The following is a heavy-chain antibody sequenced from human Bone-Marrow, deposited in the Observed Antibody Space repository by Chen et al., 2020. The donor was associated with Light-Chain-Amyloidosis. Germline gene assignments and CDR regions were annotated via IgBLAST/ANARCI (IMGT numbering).Heavy chain of an antibody. CDR2: IYYSGST. D-gene: IGHD6-13*01. CDR3: ARQTGIAAAGTPPHAFDI. Sequence: QLQLQESGPGLVKPSETLSLTCTVAGGSISSSSYYWGWIRQPPGKGLERIGSIYYSGSTYYNPSLKSRVTISVDTSKNQFSRKLSSVTAADTAVYYCARQTGIAAAGTPPHAFDIWGQGTMVTVSS. J-gene: IGHJ3*02. CDR1: GGSISSSSYY. V-gene: IGHV4-39*07.